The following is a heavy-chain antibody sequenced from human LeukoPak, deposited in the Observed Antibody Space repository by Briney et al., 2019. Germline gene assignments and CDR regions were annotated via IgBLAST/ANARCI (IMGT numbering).Heavy chain of an antibody. D-gene: IGHD6-13*01. CDR3: ARGAAARFRAPSYYGMDV. Sequence: QSGGSLRLSCAASGFTFSSYAMHWVRQAPGKGLEWVAVISYDGSNKYYADSVKGRFTISRDNSKNTLYLQMNSLRAEDTAVYYCARGAAARFRAPSYYGMDVWGQGTTVNRLL. CDR2: ISYDGSNK. CDR1: GFTFSSYA. V-gene: IGHV3-30-3*01. J-gene: IGHJ6*02.